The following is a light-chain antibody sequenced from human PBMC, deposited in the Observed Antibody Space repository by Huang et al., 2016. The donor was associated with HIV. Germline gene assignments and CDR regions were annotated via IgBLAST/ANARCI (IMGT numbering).Light chain of an antibody. CDR3: QQGYSALIT. V-gene: IGKV1-39*01. J-gene: IGKJ5*01. CDR2: SAS. CDR1: QNINTY. Sequence: DILLTQSPSSLSASVGDRVTITCRASQNINTYLNWYQQKPGKAPNLLIHSASTLQTGVPSRFSGSGSVTEFTLTVNSLQPEDSSTYYCQQGYSALITFGQG.